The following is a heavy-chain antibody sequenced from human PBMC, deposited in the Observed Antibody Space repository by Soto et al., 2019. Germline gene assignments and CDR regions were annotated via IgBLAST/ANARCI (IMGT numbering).Heavy chain of an antibody. D-gene: IGHD2-2*03. J-gene: IGHJ5*02. CDR3: ARGFGYCSSTSCQERFDP. CDR1: GGTFSSYT. CDR2: IIPILGTA. V-gene: IGHV1-69*08. Sequence: SVKVSCKASGGTFSSYTISWVRQAPGQGLEWMGRIIPILGTANYAQKFQGRVTITADKSTSTAYMELSSLRSEDTAVYYCARGFGYCSSTSCQERFDPWGQGTLVTVSS.